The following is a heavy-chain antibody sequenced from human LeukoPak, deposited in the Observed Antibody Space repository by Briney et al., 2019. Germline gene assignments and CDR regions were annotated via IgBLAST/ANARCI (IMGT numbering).Heavy chain of an antibody. J-gene: IGHJ6*02. Sequence: SETLSLTCTVSGVSISSSSHYCGWIRQPPGKGLEWIGSIYYSGDSYYNPSLKSRVTTSVDTSKSQFSLKLSSVTAADTAVYYCARDHYYGSATDVWGQGTTVTVSS. CDR1: GVSISSSSHY. V-gene: IGHV4-39*02. D-gene: IGHD3-10*01. CDR2: IYYSGDS. CDR3: ARDHYYGSATDV.